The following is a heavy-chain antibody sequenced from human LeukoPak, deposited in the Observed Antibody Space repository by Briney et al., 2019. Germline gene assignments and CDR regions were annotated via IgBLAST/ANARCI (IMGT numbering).Heavy chain of an antibody. Sequence: ASVKVSCKASGYTFNAYGITWVRQAPGQGLEWMGWINPNSGGTNYAQKLQGRVTMTTDTSTSTAYMELRSLRSDDTAVYFCARDSTPGYSGYDWDYWGQGTLVTVSS. J-gene: IGHJ4*02. CDR3: ARDSTPGYSGYDWDY. D-gene: IGHD5-12*01. V-gene: IGHV1-18*04. CDR1: GYTFNAYG. CDR2: INPNSGGT.